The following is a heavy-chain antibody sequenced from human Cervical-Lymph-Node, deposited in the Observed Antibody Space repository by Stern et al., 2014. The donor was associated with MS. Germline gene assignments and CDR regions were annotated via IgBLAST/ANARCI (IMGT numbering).Heavy chain of an antibody. CDR3: ARAAGILDF. CDR2: ISAYNGNT. V-gene: IGHV1-18*01. J-gene: IGHJ4*02. D-gene: IGHD1-1*01. CDR1: GYTFTSYG. Sequence: QMQLVQSGNEVKKPGASVKVSCEASGYTFTSYGISWVRQAPGQGLEWMGWISAYNGNTNDEQKFQDRVTMTTDTSTSTVYMELRNLRSDDAALYYCARAAGILDFWGQGTLVTVSS.